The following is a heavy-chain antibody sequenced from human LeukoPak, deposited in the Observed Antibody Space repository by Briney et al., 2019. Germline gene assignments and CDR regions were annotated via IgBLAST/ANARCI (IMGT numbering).Heavy chain of an antibody. CDR2: MKQDGSES. Sequence: GGSLRLSCAASGFTSSSYWMSWLRQAPGKGLEWVANMKQDGSESHYVDSVKGRFTISRDNAKNSLYLQMNSLRAEDTAVYYCARDLMRIGRGPEYSGQGTLVSVSS. D-gene: IGHD1-1*01. CDR1: GFTSSSYW. V-gene: IGHV3-7*01. J-gene: IGHJ4*02. CDR3: ARDLMRIGRGPEY.